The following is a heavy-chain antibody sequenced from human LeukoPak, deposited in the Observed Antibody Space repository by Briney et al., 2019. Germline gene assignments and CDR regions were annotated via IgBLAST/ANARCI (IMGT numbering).Heavy chain of an antibody. Sequence: ASVKVSCKASGYTFTGYYMHWVRQAPGQGLEWMGWISTYNGNTNYAQKFQGRVTMTTDTSTSTSYMEMRSLRSDDTAVYYCARDDCSGGSCSWGYYFDYWGQGTLVTVSS. V-gene: IGHV1-18*04. CDR3: ARDDCSGGSCSWGYYFDY. CDR1: GYTFTGYY. J-gene: IGHJ4*02. D-gene: IGHD2-15*01. CDR2: ISTYNGNT.